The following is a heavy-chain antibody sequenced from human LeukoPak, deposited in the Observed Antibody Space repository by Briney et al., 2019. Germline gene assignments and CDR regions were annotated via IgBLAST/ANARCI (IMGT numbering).Heavy chain of an antibody. Sequence: GTYVKVSWKAYGGTGSNYTISWVRQAPEQGLEWMGGIIPIFGTANYAQKFQGRVTITTDESTSTAYMELSSLRSEDTAVYYCARGAITHGMDVWGQGTTVTVSS. CDR1: GGTGSNYT. V-gene: IGHV1-69*05. CDR2: IIPIFGTA. CDR3: ARGAITHGMDV. J-gene: IGHJ6*02.